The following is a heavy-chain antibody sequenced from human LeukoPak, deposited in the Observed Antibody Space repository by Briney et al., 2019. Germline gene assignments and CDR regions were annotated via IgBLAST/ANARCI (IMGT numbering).Heavy chain of an antibody. J-gene: IGHJ4*02. V-gene: IGHV1-69*13. CDR2: IIPIFGTA. CDR1: GGTFSSYA. Sequence: SAKVSCKASGGTFSSYAISWVRQAPGQGLEWMGGIIPIFGTANYAQKFQGRVTITADESTSTAYMELSSLRSEDTAVYYCAAGRITVVRGVINQGDYWGQGTLVTVSS. D-gene: IGHD3-10*01. CDR3: AAGRITVVRGVINQGDY.